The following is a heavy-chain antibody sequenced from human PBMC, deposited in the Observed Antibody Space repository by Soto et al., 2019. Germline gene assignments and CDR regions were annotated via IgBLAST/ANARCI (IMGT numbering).Heavy chain of an antibody. D-gene: IGHD1-26*01. Sequence: QVQVEQSGAEVKKPGSSVKVSCKASGGTFSTAAISWVRQAPGQGLEWMGGIVPIFRTADYPQKFQGRVTSTAEESTSTAYLELRSLKSEGPAVYYCARDKDLPQLGGSYHAIMDVWGQGTTVTVSS. J-gene: IGHJ6*02. CDR2: IVPIFRTA. CDR1: GGTFSTAA. CDR3: ARDKDLPQLGGSYHAIMDV. V-gene: IGHV1-69*12.